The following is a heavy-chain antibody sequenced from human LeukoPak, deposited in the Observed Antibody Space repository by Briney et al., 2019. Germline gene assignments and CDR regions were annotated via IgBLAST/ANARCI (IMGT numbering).Heavy chain of an antibody. CDR1: GFTFSSYA. D-gene: IGHD3-10*01. CDR3: AKDFRSGSYNFDY. CDR2: ISGSGGST. J-gene: IGHJ4*02. V-gene: IGHV3-23*01. Sequence: GGPLRLSCAASGFTFSSYAMSWVRPAQGKGLEWVSAISGSGGSTYYADSVKGRFTISRDNSKNTLYLQMNSLRAEDTAVYYCAKDFRSGSYNFDYWGQGTLVTVSS.